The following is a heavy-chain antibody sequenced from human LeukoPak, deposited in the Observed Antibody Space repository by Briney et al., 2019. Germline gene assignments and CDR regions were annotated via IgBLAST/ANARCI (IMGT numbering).Heavy chain of an antibody. Sequence: GGSLRLSCAASGFTFSSYAMHWVRQAPGKGLEYVSAISSNGGSTYYANSVKGRFTISRDNSKNTLYLQMGSLRAEDMAVYYCARGANWNYVSYFDYWGQGTLVTVSS. D-gene: IGHD1-7*01. J-gene: IGHJ4*02. CDR2: ISSNGGST. CDR1: GFTFSSYA. V-gene: IGHV3-64*01. CDR3: ARGANWNYVSYFDY.